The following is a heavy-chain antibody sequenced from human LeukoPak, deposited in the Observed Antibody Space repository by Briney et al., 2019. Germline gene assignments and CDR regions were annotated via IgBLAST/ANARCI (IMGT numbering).Heavy chain of an antibody. CDR3: AREGEIGYDLSDY. J-gene: IGHJ4*02. V-gene: IGHV1-46*01. D-gene: IGHD5-12*01. CDR2: INPSGGST. Sequence: ASVTVSFKGSGYTFTNYYMNWVRQAPGQGQEWMGIINPSGGSTSYAHKFQGRVTVTRDTSTSTVYMELSSLRSEDTAMYYCAREGEIGYDLSDYWGQGTLVTVSS. CDR1: GYTFTNYY.